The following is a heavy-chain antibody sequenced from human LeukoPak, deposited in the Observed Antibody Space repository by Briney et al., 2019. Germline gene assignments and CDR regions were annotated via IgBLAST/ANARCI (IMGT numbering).Heavy chain of an antibody. CDR1: GGSINRNY. Sequence: SETLSLTCTVSGGSINRNYWSWIRQPAGKGLEWMGRVYSRGSITYNPSLESRVTMSVDTSKNQFSLKLSSVTAADTAVYYCARGSPGQGGTAMVIWNYWGQGTLVTVSS. CDR3: ARGSPGQGGTAMVIWNY. J-gene: IGHJ4*02. V-gene: IGHV4-4*07. D-gene: IGHD5-18*01. CDR2: VYSRGSI.